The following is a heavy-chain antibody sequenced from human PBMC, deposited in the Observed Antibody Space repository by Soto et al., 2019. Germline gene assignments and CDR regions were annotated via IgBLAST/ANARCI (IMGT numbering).Heavy chain of an antibody. J-gene: IGHJ6*03. CDR1: GGSISSYY. CDR2: IYYSGST. V-gene: IGHV4-59*01. D-gene: IGHD3-3*01. Sequence: SETLSLTCTVSGGSISSYYWSWIRQPPGKGLEWIGYIYYSGSTNYNPSLKSRVTISVDTSKNQFSLKLSSVTAADTAVYYCARATTSSTIFGIYYYYMDVWGKGTTVTVSS. CDR3: ARATTSSTIFGIYYYYMDV.